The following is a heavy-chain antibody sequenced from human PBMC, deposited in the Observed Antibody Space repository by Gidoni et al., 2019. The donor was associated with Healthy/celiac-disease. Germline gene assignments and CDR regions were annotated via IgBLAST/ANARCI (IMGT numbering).Heavy chain of an antibody. V-gene: IGHV3-23*01. CDR1: GFTFSSYA. J-gene: IGHJ4*02. CDR3: AKIPYRDSGFVDY. D-gene: IGHD5-12*01. CDR2: ISGSGGST. Sequence: GFTFSSYAMSWVRQAPGKGLEWVSAISGSGGSTYYADSVKGRFTISRDNSKNTLYLQMNSLRAEDTAVYYCAKIPYRDSGFVDYWGQGTLVTVSS.